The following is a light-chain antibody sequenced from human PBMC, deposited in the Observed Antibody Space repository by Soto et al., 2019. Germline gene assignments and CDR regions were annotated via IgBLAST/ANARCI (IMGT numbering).Light chain of an antibody. CDR1: QSVLSSSNNKNY. CDR2: WAS. CDR3: QQYYSTPLT. V-gene: IGKV4-1*01. Sequence: DIVMTQSPDSLAVSLGERATINCKSSQSVLSSSNNKNYLAWYQQKSGQPPKLLIYWASTRESGVPDRFSGSGSGTDFTLTSSSLQAEDVAVYYCQQYYSTPLTFGGGTKVEIK. J-gene: IGKJ4*01.